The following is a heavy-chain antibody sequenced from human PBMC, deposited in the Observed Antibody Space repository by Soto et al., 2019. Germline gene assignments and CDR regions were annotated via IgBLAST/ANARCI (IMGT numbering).Heavy chain of an antibody. V-gene: IGHV1-18*01. CDR2: ISLYSDGT. CDR1: GHTFSNSG. Sequence: ASVKVSCKTSGHTFSNSGITWVRQPPGQPLEWLGWISLYSDGTSYAQMFRGRVSMTTDTSTTTAYMELRSLRSDDTAVYYCARVVPGAEAWFGPWGQGTLVTVLL. J-gene: IGHJ5*02. CDR3: ARVVPGAEAWFGP.